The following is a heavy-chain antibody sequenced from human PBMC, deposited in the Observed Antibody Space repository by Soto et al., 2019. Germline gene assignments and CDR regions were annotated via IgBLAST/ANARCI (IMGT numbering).Heavy chain of an antibody. V-gene: IGHV3-23*01. J-gene: IGHJ4*02. D-gene: IGHD3-22*01. Sequence: GGSLRLSCAASGFTFSSYAMSWVRQAPGKGLEWVSAISGSGGSTYYADSVKGRFTISRDNSKNTLYLQMNSLRAEDTAVYYCAKAMFWLHSGYPRGVDYWGQGTLVTVSS. CDR2: ISGSGGST. CDR3: AKAMFWLHSGYPRGVDY. CDR1: GFTFSSYA.